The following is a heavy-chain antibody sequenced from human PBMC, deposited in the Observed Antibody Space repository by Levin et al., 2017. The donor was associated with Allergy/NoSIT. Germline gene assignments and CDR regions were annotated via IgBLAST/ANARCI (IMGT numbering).Heavy chain of an antibody. Sequence: ASVKVSCKGSGYSFTSYWIGWVRQMPGKGLEWMGIIDPRDSDTRYSPSFKGQVTISADKSISTAYVQWNSLKASDTAMYYCARHGDAATDAFDIWGQGTMVTVSS. J-gene: IGHJ3*02. CDR1: GYSFTSYW. CDR2: IDPRDSDT. CDR3: ARHGDAATDAFDI. D-gene: IGHD2-15*01. V-gene: IGHV5-51*01.